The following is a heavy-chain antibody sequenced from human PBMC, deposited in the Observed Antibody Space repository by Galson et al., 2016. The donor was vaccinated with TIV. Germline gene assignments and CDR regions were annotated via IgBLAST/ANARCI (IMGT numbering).Heavy chain of an antibody. D-gene: IGHD1-26*01. V-gene: IGHV3-21*01. Sequence: SLRLSCAASGFTFSSFSMNWVRQAPGKGLEWVSSISSSSSYIYYADSVKGRFTISRDNAKNSLYLQVNSLRVEDTAGYYCAGDGVGATCDYWGQGPLVTVSS. CDR2: ISSSSSYI. J-gene: IGHJ4*02. CDR1: GFTFSSFS. CDR3: AGDGVGATCDY.